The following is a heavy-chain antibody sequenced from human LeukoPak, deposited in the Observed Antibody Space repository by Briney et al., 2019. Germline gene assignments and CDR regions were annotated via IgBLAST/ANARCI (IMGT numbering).Heavy chain of an antibody. CDR1: GFTFSSYW. J-gene: IGHJ4*02. D-gene: IGHD1-14*01. Sequence: GGSLRLSCAASGFTFSSYWMSWVRQAPGQGLEWVANIKQDGGEKYYVETVKGRFTISRDNAKNSLYLQMNSLRAEDTAVYYCARTGTCQRLAGDYWGQGTPVTVSS. V-gene: IGHV3-7*01. CDR3: ARTGTCQRLAGDY. CDR2: IKQDGGEK.